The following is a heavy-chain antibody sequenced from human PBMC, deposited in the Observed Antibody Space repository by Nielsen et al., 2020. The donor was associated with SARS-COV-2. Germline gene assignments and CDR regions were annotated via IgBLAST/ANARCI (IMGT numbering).Heavy chain of an antibody. CDR2: IKHDGSEK. D-gene: IGHD6-19*01. CDR1: GFIYNSYW. Sequence: GESLKISCAASGFIYNSYWLTWVRQAPGKGLEWVANIKHDGSEKYYMDSVKGRFTVSRDNAKNSLYLQMNSLRAEDTALYYCAKGGIAVARYYFDYWGQGTLVTVSS. J-gene: IGHJ4*02. CDR3: AKGGIAVARYYFDY. V-gene: IGHV3-7*03.